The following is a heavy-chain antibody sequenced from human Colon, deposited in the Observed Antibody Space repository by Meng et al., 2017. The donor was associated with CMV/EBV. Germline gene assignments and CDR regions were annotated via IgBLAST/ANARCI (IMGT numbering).Heavy chain of an antibody. J-gene: IGHJ1*01. CDR2: MCYSGDT. CDR1: GGSISSYC. CDR3: ALRGSAAGTFQH. V-gene: IGHV4-59*01. D-gene: IGHD6-13*01. Sequence: QLQESGQGLVKPSETLSLTCTVSGGSISSYCWSWIRQPPGKGLEWIGYMCYSGDTNYNPSLRSRVTISGDTSKNQFSLKLNSVTAADTAVYYCALRGSAAGTFQHWGQGTLVTVSS.